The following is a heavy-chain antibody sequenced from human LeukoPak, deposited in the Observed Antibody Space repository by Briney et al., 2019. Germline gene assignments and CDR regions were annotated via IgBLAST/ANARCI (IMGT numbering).Heavy chain of an antibody. CDR1: GFTFSSYW. V-gene: IGHV3-7*01. J-gene: IGHJ4*02. CDR2: IKQDGSEK. CDR3: ATYYYGSGSYLYYFDY. Sequence: TGGSLRLSCAASGFTFSSYWMSWVRQAPGKGLEWVANIKQDGSEKYYVDSVKGRFTISRDNAKNSLYLQMNSLRAEDTAVYYCATYYYGSGSYLYYFDYWGQGTLVTVSS. D-gene: IGHD3-10*01.